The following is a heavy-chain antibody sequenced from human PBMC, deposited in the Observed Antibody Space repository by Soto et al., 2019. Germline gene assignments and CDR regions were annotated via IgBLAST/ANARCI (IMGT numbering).Heavy chain of an antibody. J-gene: IGHJ4*02. Sequence: EVQLVESGGGLVQPGGSLRLSCVASGFTFSSYWMSWVRQAPGKGLEWVANIKQDGSEKYYVDSVKGRFTISRDNAKNSLYLQMNSLRAEDTAVYYCARKGDSSGYPLLYYFDYWGQGTLVTVSS. V-gene: IGHV3-7*01. D-gene: IGHD3-22*01. CDR3: ARKGDSSGYPLLYYFDY. CDR2: IKQDGSEK. CDR1: GFTFSSYW.